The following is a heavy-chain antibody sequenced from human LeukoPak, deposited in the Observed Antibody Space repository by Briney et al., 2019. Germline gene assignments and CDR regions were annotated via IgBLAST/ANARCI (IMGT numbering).Heavy chain of an antibody. Sequence: GASVKVSCKASGYTFTSYYMHWVRQAPGQGLEWMRIINPSGGSTSYAQKFQGRVTMTRDMSTSTVYMKLSSLRSEDTAVYYCARESGGANYFDYWGQGTLVTVSS. D-gene: IGHD5-12*01. CDR1: GYTFTSYY. CDR2: INPSGGST. CDR3: ARESGGANYFDY. J-gene: IGHJ4*02. V-gene: IGHV1-46*01.